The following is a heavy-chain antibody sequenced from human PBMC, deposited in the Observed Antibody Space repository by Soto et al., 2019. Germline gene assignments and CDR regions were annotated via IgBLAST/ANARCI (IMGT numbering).Heavy chain of an antibody. J-gene: IGHJ4*01. D-gene: IGHD1-26*01. CDR1: GDSVSSNSAG. Sequence: PSQTFSLTCAITGDSVSSNSAGWSWVRQSPSRGLEWLGRTYYRSKWYYEYAVSVRGRITINPDTSKNQYSLQLNSVTPEDTAVYFCARGEQYSGRIFDYWGQGTLVTVS. V-gene: IGHV6-1*01. CDR3: ARGEQYSGRIFDY. CDR2: TYYRSKWYY.